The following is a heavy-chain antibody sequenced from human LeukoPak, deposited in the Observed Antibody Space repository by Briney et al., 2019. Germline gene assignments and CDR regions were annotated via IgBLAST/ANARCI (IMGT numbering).Heavy chain of an antibody. V-gene: IGHV4-59*11. D-gene: IGHD1-26*01. J-gene: IGHJ2*01. CDR3: ARARGSRSPPWYFDL. Sequence: PSETLSLTCTVSGGSISSHYWSWIRQPPGKGLEWIGYIYYSGSTNYNPSLKSRVTISVDTSKNQFSLKLSSVTAADTAVYYCARARGSRSPPWYFDLWGRGTLVTVSS. CDR1: GGSISSHY. CDR2: IYYSGST.